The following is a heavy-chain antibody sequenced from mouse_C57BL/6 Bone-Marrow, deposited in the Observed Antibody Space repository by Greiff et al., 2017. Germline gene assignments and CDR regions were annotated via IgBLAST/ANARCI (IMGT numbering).Heavy chain of an antibody. Sequence: VQLVESGAELVRPGSSVKLSCKASGYTFTSYWMHWVKQRPIQGLEWIGNIDPSDSETHYNQKFKDKATLTVDKSSSTAYMQLSSLTSEDSAVYYCARESPDYFDYWGQGTTLTVSS. J-gene: IGHJ2*01. CDR1: GYTFTSYW. V-gene: IGHV1-52*01. CDR3: ARESPDYFDY. CDR2: IDPSDSET.